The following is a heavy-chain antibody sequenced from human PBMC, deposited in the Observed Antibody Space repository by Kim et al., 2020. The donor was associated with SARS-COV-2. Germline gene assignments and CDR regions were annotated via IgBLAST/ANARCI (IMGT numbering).Heavy chain of an antibody. J-gene: IGHJ5*02. Sequence: SETLSLTCAVYGGSFSGYYWSWIRQPPGKGLEWIGEINHSGSTNYNPSLKSRVTISVDTSKNQFSLKLSSVTAADTAVYYCARESVNSSGWYASWFDPWGQGTLVTVSS. D-gene: IGHD6-19*01. CDR3: ARESVNSSGWYASWFDP. CDR1: GGSFSGYY. CDR2: INHSGST. V-gene: IGHV4-34*01.